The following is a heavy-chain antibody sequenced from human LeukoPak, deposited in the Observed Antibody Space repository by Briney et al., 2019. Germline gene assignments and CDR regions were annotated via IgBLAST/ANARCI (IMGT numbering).Heavy chain of an antibody. V-gene: IGHV4-31*03. CDR2: IYYSGST. Sequence: SQTLSLTCTVSGGSISSGGCYWSWIRQHPGKGLEWIGHIYYSGSTYYNPSLKSRVTISVDTSKNQFSLKLSSVTAADTAVYYCARGPLITMVRGVKNWFDPWGQGTLVTVSS. CDR1: GGSISSGGCY. CDR3: ARGPLITMVRGVKNWFDP. J-gene: IGHJ5*02. D-gene: IGHD3-10*01.